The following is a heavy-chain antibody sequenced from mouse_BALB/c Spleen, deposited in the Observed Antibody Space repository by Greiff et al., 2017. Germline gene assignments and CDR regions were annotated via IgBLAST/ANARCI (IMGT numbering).Heavy chain of an antibody. D-gene: IGHD2-1*01. CDR1: GYNFTSYW. CDR3: ARYGNYDRFAY. V-gene: IGHV1-55*01. Sequence: VQLQQPGAELVKPGTSVKLSCKASGYNFTSYWINWVKLRPGQGLEWIGDIYPGSGSTNYNEKFKSKATLTVDTSSSTAYMQLSSLASEDSALYYCARYGNYDRFAYWGQGTLVTVSA. CDR2: IYPGSGST. J-gene: IGHJ3*01.